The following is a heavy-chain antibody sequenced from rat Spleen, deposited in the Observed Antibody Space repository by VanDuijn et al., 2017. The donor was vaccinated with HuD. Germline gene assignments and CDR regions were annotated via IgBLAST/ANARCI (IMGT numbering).Heavy chain of an antibody. J-gene: IGHJ4*01. V-gene: IGHV5-27*01. CDR1: GFTFSNYY. Sequence: EVQLVESGGGLVQPGRSLKLSCAASGFTFSNYYMAWVRQAPTKGLEWVAYISPGGGSTYYRDSVKDRFTISRDNAKNTLYLQMDSLRSEDTATYYCAKVLIGTTGVMDAWGQGASVTVSS. CDR2: ISPGGGST. D-gene: IGHD1-5*01. CDR3: AKVLIGTTGVMDA.